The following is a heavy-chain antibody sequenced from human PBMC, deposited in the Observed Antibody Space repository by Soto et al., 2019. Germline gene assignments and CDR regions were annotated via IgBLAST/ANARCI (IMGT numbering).Heavy chain of an antibody. CDR1: GFTFSGSA. Sequence: GGSLRLSCAASGFTFSGSAMHWVRQASGKGLEWVGRIRSKANSYATAYAASVKGRFTISRDDSKNTAYLQMNSLKTEDTAVYYCTRVKDIVVVPAARYYYYGMDVWGQGTTVTVSS. V-gene: IGHV3-73*01. CDR3: TRVKDIVVVPAARYYYYGMDV. J-gene: IGHJ6*02. CDR2: IRSKANSYAT. D-gene: IGHD2-2*01.